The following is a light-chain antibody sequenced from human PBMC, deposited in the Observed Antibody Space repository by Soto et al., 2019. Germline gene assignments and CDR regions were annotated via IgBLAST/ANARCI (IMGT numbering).Light chain of an antibody. Sequence: EVVLTQSPGTLSLSPGDRATLSSRASESVTGSDVAWYQQKPGQAPRLLIYGASTRATGIPARFSGSGSGTEFTLTISSLQSEDFAVYYCQQYNNWPQITFGQGTRLEIK. CDR1: ESVTGSD. CDR3: QQYNNWPQIT. V-gene: IGKV3-15*01. J-gene: IGKJ5*01. CDR2: GAS.